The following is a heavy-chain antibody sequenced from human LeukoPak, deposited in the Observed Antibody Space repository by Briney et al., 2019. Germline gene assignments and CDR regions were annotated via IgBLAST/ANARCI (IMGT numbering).Heavy chain of an antibody. Sequence: SETLSLTCTVSGRSVSSGSYYWSWIRQPPGKGLEWIGYIYYSGSTNYNPSLKSRVTISVDTSKNQFSLKLSSVTAADTAVYYCARETGDRVAFDIWGQGTMVTVPS. CDR2: IYYSGST. D-gene: IGHD3-10*01. J-gene: IGHJ3*02. CDR1: GRSVSSGSYY. CDR3: ARETGDRVAFDI. V-gene: IGHV4-61*01.